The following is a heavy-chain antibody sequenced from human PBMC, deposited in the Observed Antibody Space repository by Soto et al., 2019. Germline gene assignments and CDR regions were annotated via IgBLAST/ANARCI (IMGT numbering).Heavy chain of an antibody. CDR1: GGSISSGDYY. D-gene: IGHD6-13*01. V-gene: IGHV4-30-4*02. CDR3: ARVTQRRSSSWYPAFDY. Sequence: PSETLSLTCTVSGGSISSGDYYWSWIRQPPGKGLEWIGYIYYSGSTYYNPSLKSRVTISVDTSKNQFSLKLSSVTAADTAVYYCARVTQRRSSSWYPAFDYWGQGTLVTVSS. J-gene: IGHJ4*02. CDR2: IYYSGST.